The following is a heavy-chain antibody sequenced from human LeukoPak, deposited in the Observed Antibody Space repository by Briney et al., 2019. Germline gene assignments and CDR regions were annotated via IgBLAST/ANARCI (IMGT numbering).Heavy chain of an antibody. Sequence: PSETLSLTCTVSGGSICSHYWSWIRRPPGKGLEWIGYIYYSGSTNYNPSLKSRVTISVDTYKHQFFLKLRLGAASDTAVEYCARGGKFPFFRGRFDPWGQGNLVTVSS. D-gene: IGHD3-3*02. V-gene: IGHV4-59*11. CDR1: GGSICSHY. CDR2: IYYSGST. CDR3: ARGGKFPFFRGRFDP. J-gene: IGHJ5*02.